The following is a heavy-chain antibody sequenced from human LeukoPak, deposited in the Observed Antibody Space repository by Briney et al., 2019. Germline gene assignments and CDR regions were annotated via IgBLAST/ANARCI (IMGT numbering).Heavy chain of an antibody. Sequence: PGGSLRLSCAASGFTFNSYAMHWVRQAPGKGLEWVSAISGSGGSTYYADSVKGRFTISRDNSKNTLYLQMNSLRAEDTAVYYCARGTYYDILTGDPIDYWGQGTLVTVSS. CDR2: ISGSGGST. J-gene: IGHJ4*02. CDR3: ARGTYYDILTGDPIDY. V-gene: IGHV3-23*01. CDR1: GFTFNSYA. D-gene: IGHD3-9*01.